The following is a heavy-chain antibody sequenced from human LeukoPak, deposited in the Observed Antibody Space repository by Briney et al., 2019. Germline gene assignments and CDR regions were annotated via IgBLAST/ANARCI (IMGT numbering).Heavy chain of an antibody. CDR1: GFTFSSYS. Sequence: GGSLRLSCAASGFTFSSYSMHWVRQAPGKGLEWVSSISNSSSYIYYADSVKGRFTISRDNAKNSLFLQMNSLRAEDTAVYYCARVGYSSGWYGWFDPWGQGTLVTVSS. V-gene: IGHV3-21*06. CDR3: ARVGYSSGWYGWFDP. CDR2: ISNSSSYI. J-gene: IGHJ5*02. D-gene: IGHD6-19*01.